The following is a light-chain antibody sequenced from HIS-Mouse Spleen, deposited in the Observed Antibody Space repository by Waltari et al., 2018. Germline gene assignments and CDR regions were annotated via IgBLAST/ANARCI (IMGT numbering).Light chain of an antibody. Sequence: DIQMTQSPSSLSASVGDRVTITCQASQDISNYLNLYQQKPGKAPKLLIYDASNLETGVPSRFSGSGSGTDFTFTISSLQPEDIATYYCQKYNSAPPRLTFGVGTKVEIK. J-gene: IGKJ4*01. CDR1: QDISNY. CDR3: QKYNSAPPRLT. CDR2: DAS. V-gene: IGKV1-33*01.